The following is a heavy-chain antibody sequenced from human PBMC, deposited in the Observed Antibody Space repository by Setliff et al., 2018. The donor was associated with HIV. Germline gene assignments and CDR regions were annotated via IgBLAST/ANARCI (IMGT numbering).Heavy chain of an antibody. CDR1: GGSVRGDPYY. V-gene: IGHV4-61*10. CDR3: ARQFPPYHSGAHYSDL. D-gene: IGHD6-19*01. CDR2: IYATGGT. Sequence: PSETLSLTCTVSGGSVRGDPYYWSWIRKSAGKGLEWIGRIYATGGTNYNPSLKSRVTISVDSSKNQFSLKLTSVTAADAAIYYCARQFPPYHSGAHYSDLWSQGTLVTVSS. J-gene: IGHJ5*02.